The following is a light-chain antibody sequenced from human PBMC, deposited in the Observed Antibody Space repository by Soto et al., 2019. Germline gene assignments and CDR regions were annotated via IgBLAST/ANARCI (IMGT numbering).Light chain of an antibody. CDR1: QSVSNY. J-gene: IGKJ4*01. CDR2: DAV. V-gene: IGKV3-11*01. CDR3: QQRSDWPLT. Sequence: DIGVTQSPGALSLSPGERATLSCMASQSVSNYLAWYQQKPGQAPRLLIYDAVKRATGIPARFSGSGSGTDFTLTISSLQPEDFGVYYCQQRSDWPLTFGGGTKVDI.